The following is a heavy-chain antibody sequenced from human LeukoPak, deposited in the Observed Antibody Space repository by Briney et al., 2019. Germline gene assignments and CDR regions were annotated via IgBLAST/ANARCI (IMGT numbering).Heavy chain of an antibody. J-gene: IGHJ4*02. V-gene: IGHV4-59*11. CDR2: IYFSGST. Sequence: SETLSLTCTVSGGSIRSHCWSWVRQPPGKGLEWIGYIYFSGSTNYNPSLKSRVTISMGTSENQFSLKLSSVTAADTAVYYCARGAAPHYSDFWGQGTLVTVSS. CDR1: GGSIRSHC. CDR3: ARGAAPHYSDF. D-gene: IGHD6-6*01.